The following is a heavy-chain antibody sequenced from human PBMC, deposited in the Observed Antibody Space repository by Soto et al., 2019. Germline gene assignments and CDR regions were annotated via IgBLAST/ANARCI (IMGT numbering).Heavy chain of an antibody. D-gene: IGHD1-7*01. CDR1: GGSFSGYY. J-gene: IGHJ5*02. CDR2: INHSGST. CDR3: ARRGITGTTSRVGWFGT. V-gene: IGHV4-34*01. Sequence: QVQLQQWGAGLLKPSETLSLTCAVYGGSFSGYYWSWIRQPPGKGLEWIGEINHSGSTNYNPSLKSPVTISVDTSKNQYSLKLSSVTATDTAVYYCARRGITGTTSRVGWFGTWAQGNLVTVSS.